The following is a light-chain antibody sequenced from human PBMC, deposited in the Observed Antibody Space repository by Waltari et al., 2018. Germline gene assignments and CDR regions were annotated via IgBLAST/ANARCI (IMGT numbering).Light chain of an antibody. CDR2: GAS. CDR3: QQLIRFPTFT. Sequence: SFLSTSVGDRVTITCRASQDISSHLAWYQQKPGKAPRLLVYGASTLHSGVPSRFSGTGSGTEFTLTINNLQPEDFATYYCQQLIRFPTFTFGQGTKLQIE. CDR1: QDISSH. J-gene: IGKJ2*01. V-gene: IGKV1-9*01.